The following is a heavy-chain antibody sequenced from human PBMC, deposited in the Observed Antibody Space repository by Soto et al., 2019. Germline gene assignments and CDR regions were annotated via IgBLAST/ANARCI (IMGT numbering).Heavy chain of an antibody. CDR2: IDHSGYT. J-gene: IGHJ4*01. CDR1: GGSFSGYY. CDR3: ARSSGFFGISLLDM. D-gene: IGHD3-3*01. V-gene: IGHV4-34*01. Sequence: SETLSLTCAVYGGSFSGYYWNWIRQPPGKGLEWIGEIDHSGYTNYNPSLKSRVTISVDTSKNQFSLRLTSVTAADTAVYYCARSSGFFGISLLDMWGQGALVTVSS.